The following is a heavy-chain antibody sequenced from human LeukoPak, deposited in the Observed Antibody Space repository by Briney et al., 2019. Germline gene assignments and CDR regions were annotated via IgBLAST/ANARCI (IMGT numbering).Heavy chain of an antibody. CDR3: ARKQYSESSWVLGAFDL. D-gene: IGHD6-6*01. CDR2: ISYDGSNK. J-gene: IGHJ3*01. CDR1: GFTFSSYA. Sequence: GGSLRLSCAASGFTFSSYAMSWVRLAPGKGLEWVAFISYDGSNKYYADSVKGRFTISRDNSQNTVYLQMNSLRVEDTALYYCARKQYSESSWVLGAFDLWGQGTMVIVSS. V-gene: IGHV3-30*03.